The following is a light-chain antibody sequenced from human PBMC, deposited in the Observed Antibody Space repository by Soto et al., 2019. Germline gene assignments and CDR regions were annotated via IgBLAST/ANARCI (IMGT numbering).Light chain of an antibody. CDR2: AAS. J-gene: IGKJ1*01. CDR3: QKDDSAPWT. V-gene: IGKV1-27*01. CDR1: QDISNS. Sequence: DFRMTQSPSSLSASVGDRVTITCRASQDISNSLAWYQQKPGKVPKLLIYAASTLQSGVPSRFSGSGSGTDFTLAISSLQPEDVATYYCQKDDSAPWTFGQGTKVEAK.